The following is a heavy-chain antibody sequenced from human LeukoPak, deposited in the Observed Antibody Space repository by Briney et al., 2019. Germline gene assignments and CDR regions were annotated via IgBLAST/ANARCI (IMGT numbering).Heavy chain of an antibody. CDR2: IYTSGST. CDR1: GGSISSYY. D-gene: IGHD3-3*01. CDR3: ARSVWPAYDFWSGYFDY. J-gene: IGHJ4*02. Sequence: SETLSLTCTVSGGSISSYYWSWVRQPAGKGLEWIGRIYTSGSTNYNPSLKSRVNMSVDTSKNQFSLKLSSVTAADTAVYYCARSVWPAYDFWSGYFDYWGQGTLVTVSS. V-gene: IGHV4-4*07.